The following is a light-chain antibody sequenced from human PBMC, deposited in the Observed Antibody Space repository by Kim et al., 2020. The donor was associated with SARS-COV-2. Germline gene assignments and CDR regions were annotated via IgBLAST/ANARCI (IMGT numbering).Light chain of an antibody. CDR3: GTWDSSLSAVV. CDR1: SSNIGNNY. Sequence: QSVLTQPPSVSAAPGQKVSIPCSGGSSNIGNNYVSWYQQFPGTAPKLLIYDNNKRPSGIPDRFPGSKSGTSATLGITGLQTGDEADYYCGTWDSSLSAVVFGGGTQLTVL. CDR2: DNN. V-gene: IGLV1-51*01. J-gene: IGLJ3*02.